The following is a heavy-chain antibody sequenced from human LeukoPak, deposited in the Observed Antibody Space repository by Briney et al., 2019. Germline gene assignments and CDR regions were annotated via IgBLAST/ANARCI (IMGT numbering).Heavy chain of an antibody. Sequence: SVKVSCKASGGTFSSYAISWVRQAPGQGLEWMGGIIPIFGTANYAQKFQGRVTITADKSTSTAYMELSRLRSDDTAVYYCASRGPDIVVVPAAAAYYYYYMDVWGKGTTVTISS. D-gene: IGHD2-2*01. V-gene: IGHV1-69*06. CDR3: ASRGPDIVVVPAAAAYYYYYMDV. CDR2: IIPIFGTA. CDR1: GGTFSSYA. J-gene: IGHJ6*03.